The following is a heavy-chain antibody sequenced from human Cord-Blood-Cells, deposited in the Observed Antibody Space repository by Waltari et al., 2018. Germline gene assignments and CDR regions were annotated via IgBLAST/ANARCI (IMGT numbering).Heavy chain of an antibody. D-gene: IGHD5-12*01. J-gene: IGHJ3*02. V-gene: IGHV1-3*01. CDR1: GYTFTSYA. CDR2: INAGNGNT. Sequence: QVQLVQSGAEVKKPGASVKVSCKASGYTFTSYAMNWLRQAHGQRLEWMGWINAGNGNTKYSQKFQGRVTITRDTSASTAYMELSSLRSEDTAVYYCARGPNRRKDGYNYAFDIWGQGTMVTVSS. CDR3: ARGPNRRKDGYNYAFDI.